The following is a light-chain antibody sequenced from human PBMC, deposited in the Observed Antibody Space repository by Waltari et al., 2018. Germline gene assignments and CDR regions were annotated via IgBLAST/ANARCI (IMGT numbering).Light chain of an antibody. J-gene: IGKJ2*03. Sequence: EILMTQSPVALSVSVGERASLSCRASQNVSDNLAWYQQRPGQAPALLIYGVSIRAPGVPDRFSGGGSATEFTLTINDRQSSDSAVYYCQQYMNWPPGYSFGQGTKVEIK. CDR3: QQYMNWPPGYS. CDR1: QNVSDN. CDR2: GVS. V-gene: IGKV3-15*01.